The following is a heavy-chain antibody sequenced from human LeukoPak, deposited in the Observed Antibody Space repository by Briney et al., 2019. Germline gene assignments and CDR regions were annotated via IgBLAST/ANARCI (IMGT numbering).Heavy chain of an antibody. D-gene: IGHD6-13*01. V-gene: IGHV3-49*04. J-gene: IGHJ4*02. CDR1: GFTFGDYA. Sequence: GGSLRLSCTASGFTFGDYAMSWVRQAPGKGLEWVGFIRSKAYGGTTEYAASVKGRFTISRDDSNSIAYLKMNSLNTEDTAVYYCTRDHGSSWYERVYFDYWGQGTLVTVPS. CDR2: IRSKAYGGTT. CDR3: TRDHGSSWYERVYFDY.